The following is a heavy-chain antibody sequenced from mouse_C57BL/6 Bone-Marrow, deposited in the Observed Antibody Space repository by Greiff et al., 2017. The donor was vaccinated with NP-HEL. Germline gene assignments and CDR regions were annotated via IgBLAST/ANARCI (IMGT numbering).Heavy chain of an antibody. V-gene: IGHV1-59*01. J-gene: IGHJ3*01. CDR3: ARVDYDGEAFAY. CDR2: IDPSDSYT. CDR1: GYTFTSYW. D-gene: IGHD2-4*01. Sequence: QVQLKQPGAELVRPGTSVKLSCKASGYTFTSYWMHWVKQRPGQGLEWIGVIDPSDSYTNYNQKFKGKATLTVDTSSSTAYMQLSSLTSEDSAVYYCARVDYDGEAFAYWGQGTLVTVSA.